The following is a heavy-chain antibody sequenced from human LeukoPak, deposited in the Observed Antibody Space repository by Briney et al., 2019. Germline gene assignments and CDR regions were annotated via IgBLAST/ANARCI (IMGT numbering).Heavy chain of an antibody. CDR1: GYSFTSYW. J-gene: IGHJ3*02. V-gene: IGHV5-51*01. Sequence: GESLKISCKGSGYSFTSYWIGWVRQMPGKGLEWMGIIYPGDSDTRYSPSFQGKVTISADKSISTAYLQWSSLKASDTAMYYGPRLGSGYYVAFDIWGQGTMVTVS. D-gene: IGHD3-22*01. CDR2: IYPGDSDT. CDR3: PRLGSGYYVAFDI.